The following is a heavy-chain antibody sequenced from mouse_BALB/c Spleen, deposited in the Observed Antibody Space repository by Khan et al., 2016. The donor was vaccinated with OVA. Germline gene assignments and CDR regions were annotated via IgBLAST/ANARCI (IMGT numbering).Heavy chain of an antibody. V-gene: IGHV5-6-4*01. CDR2: ISSGGSYT. J-gene: IGHJ2*01. CDR1: GFSFSSYS. Sequence: EVKLVESGGGLVRPGGSLKLSCAASGFSFSSYSMSWVRQTPEKRLEWVATISSGGSYTYYQDSVKGRFTISRANAKKTLYLQMCSLKSEDTAMYSCTRHQGNYGSRPYFDYWGQGTTLTVSA. CDR3: TRHQGNYGSRPYFDY. D-gene: IGHD1-1*01.